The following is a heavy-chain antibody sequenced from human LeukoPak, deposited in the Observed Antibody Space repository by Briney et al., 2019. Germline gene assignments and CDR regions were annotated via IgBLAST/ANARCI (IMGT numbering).Heavy chain of an antibody. V-gene: IGHV3-30*04. CDR1: GFTFSSYA. CDR2: ISYDGSNK. D-gene: IGHD6-19*01. Sequence: GGSLRLSCAASGFTFSSYAMHWVRQAPGKGLEWVAVISYDGSNKYYADSVKGRFTISRDNSKNTLYLQMNSLRAEDTAVYYCARNLAVAGYYYYYYMDVWGKGTTVTISS. CDR3: ARNLAVAGYYYYYYMDV. J-gene: IGHJ6*03.